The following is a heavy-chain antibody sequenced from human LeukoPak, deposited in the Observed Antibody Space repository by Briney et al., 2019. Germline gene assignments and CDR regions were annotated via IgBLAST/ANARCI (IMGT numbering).Heavy chain of an antibody. CDR3: ARDFGSGSYYHDAFDI. V-gene: IGHV4-31*03. J-gene: IGHJ3*02. CDR2: IYYSGST. Sequence: SETLSLTCTVSGVFISSGGFYWSWIRQHPGKGLEWIGSIYYSGSTYYNPSLKSRVTISVDTSKNQFSLNLSSVTAADTAVYYCARDFGSGSYYHDAFDIWGQGTMVTVSS. D-gene: IGHD3-10*01. CDR1: GVFISSGGFY.